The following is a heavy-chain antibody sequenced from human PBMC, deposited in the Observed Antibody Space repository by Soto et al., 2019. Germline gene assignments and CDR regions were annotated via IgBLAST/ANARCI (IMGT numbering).Heavy chain of an antibody. D-gene: IGHD3-3*01. Sequence: GGSLRLSCAASGFTFSSYAMSWVRQAPGKGLEWVSAISGSGGSTYYADSVKGRFTISRDNSKNTRYLQMNSLRAEDTAVYYCAKGSRITIFGVVIKDYWGQGTLVTVSS. V-gene: IGHV3-23*01. J-gene: IGHJ4*02. CDR1: GFTFSSYA. CDR2: ISGSGGST. CDR3: AKGSRITIFGVVIKDY.